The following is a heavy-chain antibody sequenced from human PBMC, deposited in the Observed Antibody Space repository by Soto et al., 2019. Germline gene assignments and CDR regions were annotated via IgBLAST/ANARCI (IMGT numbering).Heavy chain of an antibody. J-gene: IGHJ4*02. CDR3: ARGSLTMVRGVIIYPDY. CDR2: MNPNSGNT. CDR1: GYTLTSYD. D-gene: IGHD3-10*01. Sequence: GASVKVSCKASGYTLTSYDINWVRQATGQGLEWMGWMNPNSGNTGYAQKFQGRVTMTRNTSISTAYMELSSLRSEDTAVYYCARGSLTMVRGVIIYPDYWGQGTLVTVSS. V-gene: IGHV1-8*01.